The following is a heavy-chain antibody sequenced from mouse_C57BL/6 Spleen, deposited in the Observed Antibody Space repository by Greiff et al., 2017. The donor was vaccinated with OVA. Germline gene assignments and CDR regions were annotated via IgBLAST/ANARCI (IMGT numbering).Heavy chain of an antibody. V-gene: IGHV5-9*01. J-gene: IGHJ2*01. Sequence: EVQVVESGGGLVKPGGSLKLSCAASGFTFSSYTMSWVRQTPEKRLEWVATISGGGGNTYYPDSVKGRFTISRDNAKNTLYLQMSSLRSEDTALYYCARQDYGSSFYFDYWGQGTTLTVSS. D-gene: IGHD1-1*01. CDR3: ARQDYGSSFYFDY. CDR2: ISGGGGNT. CDR1: GFTFSSYT.